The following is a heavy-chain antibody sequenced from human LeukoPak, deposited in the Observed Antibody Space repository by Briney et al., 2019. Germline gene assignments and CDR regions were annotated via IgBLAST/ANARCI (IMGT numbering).Heavy chain of an antibody. V-gene: IGHV3-23*01. Sequence: AGGSLRLSCAASGFTFSSYAMSWVRQAPGKGLEWVSGISDSGGSTYYADSVKGRFTVSRDNSKNTLYLQMNSLRVVDTAVYYCAKDPILWAGELLYDWFDPWGQGTLVTVSS. CDR3: AKDPILWAGELLYDWFDP. D-gene: IGHD3-10*01. CDR2: ISDSGGST. CDR1: GFTFSSYA. J-gene: IGHJ5*02.